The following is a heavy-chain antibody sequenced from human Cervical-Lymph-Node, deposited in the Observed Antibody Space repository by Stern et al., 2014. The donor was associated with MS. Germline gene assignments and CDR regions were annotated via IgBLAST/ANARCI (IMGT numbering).Heavy chain of an antibody. Sequence: QVQLQQWGAGLLKPSETLSLTCAVYGGSFSGYYWSWIRKSPGKGLEWIGEIDHSGSTNYNPSLKSRVTISVDTSRTQFSLKLSSVTAADTAVYHCAREAARFRGAFDPWGQGTLVTVSS. D-gene: IGHD6-6*01. CDR3: AREAARFRGAFDP. CDR2: IDHSGST. CDR1: GGSFSGYY. J-gene: IGHJ5*02. V-gene: IGHV4-34*01.